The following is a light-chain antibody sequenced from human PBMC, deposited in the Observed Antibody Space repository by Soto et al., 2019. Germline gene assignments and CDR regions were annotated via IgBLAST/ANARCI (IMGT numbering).Light chain of an antibody. CDR1: QDVGSV. Sequence: AVQMTQSPSSLSASVGDRVIITCRASQDVGSVLGWYQQKPGKAPNLLIFDASTLESGVPIRFSGSRSGTDFTLSISSLQPEDFGTYYCLPASRDIWTFGLGTKVE. CDR3: LPASRDIWT. J-gene: IGKJ1*01. CDR2: DAS. V-gene: IGKV1-6*01.